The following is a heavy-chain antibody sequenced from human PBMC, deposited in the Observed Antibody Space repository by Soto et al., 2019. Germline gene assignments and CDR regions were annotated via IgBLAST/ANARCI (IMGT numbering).Heavy chain of an antibody. CDR3: ARNGQQQLVRPSYYYYYGMDV. D-gene: IGHD6-13*01. CDR2: IIPIFGTA. Sequence: GASVKVSCKASGGTFSSYAISWVRQAPGQGLEWMGGIIPIFGTANYAQKFQGRVTITADESTSTAYMELSSLRSEDTAVYYCARNGQQQLVRPSYYYYYGMDVWG. J-gene: IGHJ6*02. V-gene: IGHV1-69*13. CDR1: GGTFSSYA.